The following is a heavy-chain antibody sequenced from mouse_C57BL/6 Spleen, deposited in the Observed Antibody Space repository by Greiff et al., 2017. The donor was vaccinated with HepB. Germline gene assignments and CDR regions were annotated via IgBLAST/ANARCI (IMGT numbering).Heavy chain of an antibody. Sequence: QVHVKQPGAELVRPGSSVKLSCKASGYTFTSYWMHWVKQRPIQGLEWIGNIDPSDSETHYNQKFKDKATLTVDKSSSTAYMQLSSLTSEDSAVYYCARGGRGYFDVWGTGTTVTVSS. J-gene: IGHJ1*03. CDR1: GYTFTSYW. CDR3: ARGGRGYFDV. V-gene: IGHV1-52*01. D-gene: IGHD6-1*01. CDR2: IDPSDSET.